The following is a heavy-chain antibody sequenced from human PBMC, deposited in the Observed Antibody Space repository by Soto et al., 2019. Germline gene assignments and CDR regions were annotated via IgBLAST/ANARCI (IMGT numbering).Heavy chain of an antibody. J-gene: IGHJ6*02. CDR2: ISYDGSDQ. Sequence: QVQLVESGGGVVQPGRSLRLSCTASGFTFNNYGMHWVRQAPGKGLGWVALISYDGSDQFYADSGKGRFTISRDNSKKTLYVQMNSLRAEDTAVYHCTKERARWLQFGSDGMDVWGRGTTVTVSS. CDR3: TKERARWLQFGSDGMDV. CDR1: GFTFNNYG. D-gene: IGHD5-12*01. V-gene: IGHV3-30*18.